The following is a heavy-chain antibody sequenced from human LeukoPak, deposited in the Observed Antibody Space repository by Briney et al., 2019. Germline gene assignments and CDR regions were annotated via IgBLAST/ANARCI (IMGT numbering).Heavy chain of an antibody. D-gene: IGHD4-17*01. CDR3: ASYSPNGDYVDY. CDR2: ISSSGSTI. CDR1: GFTFSDYY. J-gene: IGHJ4*02. V-gene: IGHV3-11*01. Sequence: EGSLRLSCAASGFTFSDYYMSWIRQAPGKGLEWVSYISSSGSTIYYADSVKGRFTISRDNAKNSLYLQMNSLRAEDTAVYYCASYSPNGDYVDYWGQGTLVTVSS.